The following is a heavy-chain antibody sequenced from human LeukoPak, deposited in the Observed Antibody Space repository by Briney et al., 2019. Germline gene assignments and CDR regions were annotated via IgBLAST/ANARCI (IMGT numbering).Heavy chain of an antibody. CDR1: SFSFSNLC. D-gene: IGHD3-22*01. Sequence: GRCLSLSCPPYSFSFSNLCLGCVRQPAGGGLEWVSSISGSGGSTYYADSVKGRFTISRDNSKNTLYLQMNSLRAEDTAVYYCAKDEADSSGYYYYYYYYYMDVWGKGTTVTISS. CDR3: AKDEADSSGYYYYYYYYYMDV. J-gene: IGHJ6*03. CDR2: ISGSGGST. V-gene: IGHV3-23*01.